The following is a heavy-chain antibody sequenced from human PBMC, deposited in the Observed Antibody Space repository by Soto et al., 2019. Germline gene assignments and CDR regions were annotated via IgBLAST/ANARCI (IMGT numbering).Heavy chain of an antibody. J-gene: IGHJ4*02. CDR2: IYYSGST. CDR3: ARDGVYYDSSGYYFRWYYFDY. Sequence: SETLSLTCTVSGGSIDRSNYYWSWIRQPPGKGLEWIGYIYYSGSTYYNPSLKSRVTISVDTSKNQFSLKLSSVTAADTAVYYCARDGVYYDSSGYYFRWYYFDYWGQGTLVTVSS. V-gene: IGHV4-30-4*01. D-gene: IGHD3-22*01. CDR1: GGSIDRSNYY.